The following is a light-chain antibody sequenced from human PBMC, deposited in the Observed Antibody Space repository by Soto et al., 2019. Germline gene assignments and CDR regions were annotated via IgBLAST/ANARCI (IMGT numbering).Light chain of an antibody. CDR3: SSYTYSSTVV. J-gene: IGLJ2*01. Sequence: QSALTQPASVSGSPGQSITISCTGTSSDIGGYNYVSWYQQHPGKAPKLMIYDVSNRASGVSNRFSGSKSGNTASLTISGLQAEDEADYYCSSYTYSSTVVFGGGTKLTVL. CDR2: DVS. V-gene: IGLV2-14*03. CDR1: SSDIGGYNY.